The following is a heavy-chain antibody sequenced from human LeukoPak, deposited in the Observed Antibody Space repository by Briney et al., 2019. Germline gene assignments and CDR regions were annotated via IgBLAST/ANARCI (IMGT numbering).Heavy chain of an antibody. J-gene: IGHJ3*02. CDR2: ISGSGGST. CDR1: GFTFSSYA. Sequence: PGGSLRLSCAASGFTFSSYAMSWVRQAPGKGLEWVSAISGSGGSTYYADSVKGRFTISRDNSKNTLYLQMNSLRAEDTAVYYCAKATTRSIVGGGAFDIWGQGTMVTVSS. D-gene: IGHD1-26*01. CDR3: AKATTRSIVGGGAFDI. V-gene: IGHV3-23*01.